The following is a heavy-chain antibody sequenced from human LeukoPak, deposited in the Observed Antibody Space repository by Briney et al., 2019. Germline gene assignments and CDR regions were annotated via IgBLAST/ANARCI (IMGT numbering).Heavy chain of an antibody. D-gene: IGHD3-9*01. CDR1: GYTFTGYY. CDR3: ASDILTGSPPFDY. V-gene: IGHV1-2*02. CDR2: INPNSGGT. Sequence: ASVEVSCKASGYTFTGYYMHWVRQAPGQGLEWMGWINPNSGGTNYAQKFQGRVTMTRDTSISTAYMELSRLRSDDTAVYYCASDILTGSPPFDYWGQGTLVTVSS. J-gene: IGHJ4*02.